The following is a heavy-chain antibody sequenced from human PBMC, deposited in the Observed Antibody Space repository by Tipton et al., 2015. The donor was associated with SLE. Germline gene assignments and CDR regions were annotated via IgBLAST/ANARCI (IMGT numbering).Heavy chain of an antibody. CDR3: ARPAGDY. J-gene: IGHJ4*02. CDR2: INHSGST. Sequence: TLSLTCTVSGDSINNYYWSWVRQPPGKGLEWIGEINHSGSTNYKPSLKSRVTISVDTSKNQFSLEVRSVTAADTAVYYCARPAGDYWGRGTLVTVSS. V-gene: IGHV4-59*12. CDR1: GDSINNYY.